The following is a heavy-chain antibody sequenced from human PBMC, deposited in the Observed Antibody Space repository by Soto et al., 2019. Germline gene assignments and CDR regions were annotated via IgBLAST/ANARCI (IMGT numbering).Heavy chain of an antibody. V-gene: IGHV4-39*01. D-gene: IGHD3-22*01. CDR1: GGSINGSSFY. CDR2: IYYSGST. CDR3: ARLSYYDSSGVDY. Sequence: XGTLSLTCTVSGGSINGSSFYWVWIRQPPGKGLEWIGSIYYSGSTYYNPSLKSRVTISVDTSKNQFSLKLSSVTAADTAVYYCARLSYYDSSGVDYWGQGTLVTVSS. J-gene: IGHJ4*02.